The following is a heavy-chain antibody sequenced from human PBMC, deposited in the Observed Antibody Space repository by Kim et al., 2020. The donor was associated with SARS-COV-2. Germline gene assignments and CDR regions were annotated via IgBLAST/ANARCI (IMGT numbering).Heavy chain of an antibody. Sequence: SETLSLTCAVYGGSFSGYYWSWIRQPPGKGLEWIGEINHSGSTNYNPSLKSRVTISVDTSKNQFSLKLSSVTAADTAVYYCATTYYYDSSGWGDDYWGQGTLVTVSS. CDR1: GGSFSGYY. CDR3: ATTYYYDSSGWGDDY. CDR2: INHSGST. D-gene: IGHD3-22*01. V-gene: IGHV4-34*01. J-gene: IGHJ4*02.